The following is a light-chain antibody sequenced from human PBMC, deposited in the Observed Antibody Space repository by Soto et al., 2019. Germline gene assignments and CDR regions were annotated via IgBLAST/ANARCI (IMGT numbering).Light chain of an antibody. CDR3: QSADSGGISFV. CDR1: ALPKQF. V-gene: IGLV3-25*02. CDR2: KDT. Sequence: SYELTQPPSVSVSPGQTARITCSGDALPKQFASWYQQKPGQAPLLVIYKDTYRPPGIPERFSGSSSGTTVTLTISGVQAEDEADYYCQSADSGGISFVFGTGTKVTVL. J-gene: IGLJ1*01.